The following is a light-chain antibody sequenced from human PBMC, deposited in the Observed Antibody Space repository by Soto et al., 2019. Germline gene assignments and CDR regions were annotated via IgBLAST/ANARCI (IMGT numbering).Light chain of an antibody. CDR1: SSDVGGYSY. V-gene: IGLV2-14*03. J-gene: IGLJ2*01. CDR2: DVS. CDR3: SSYTSTSTVV. Sequence: QFALTQPASVSGSPGQSITISCTGTSSDVGGYSYVSWYQQHPGKAPKLMIYDVSNRPSGVSNRFSGSKSGNTASLTISGLQAEDEADYYCSSYTSTSTVVFGGGTKLTVL.